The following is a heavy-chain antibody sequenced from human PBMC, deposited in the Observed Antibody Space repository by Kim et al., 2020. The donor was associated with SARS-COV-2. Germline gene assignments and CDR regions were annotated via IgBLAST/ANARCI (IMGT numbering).Heavy chain of an antibody. CDR2: IKSKTDGGTT. J-gene: IGHJ5*02. CDR3: TTDRGSSVNWFDP. V-gene: IGHV3-15*01. CDR1: GFTFSNAW. Sequence: GGSLRLSCAASGFTFSNAWMSWVRQAPGKGLEWVGRIKSKTDGGTTDYAAPVKGRFTISRDDSKNTLYLQMNSLKTEDTAVYYCTTDRGSSVNWFDPWGQGTLVTVSS. D-gene: IGHD6-6*01.